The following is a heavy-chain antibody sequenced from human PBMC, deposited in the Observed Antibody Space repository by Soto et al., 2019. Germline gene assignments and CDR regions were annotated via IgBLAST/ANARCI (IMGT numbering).Heavy chain of an antibody. CDR3: ARDGAVAGKRYFYGMDV. CDR2: ISNSGSVI. J-gene: IGHJ6*02. Sequence: EVQLVESGGGLIQAGESLRLSCAASGFTFSSYAMNWVRQAPGKGLEWVSFISNSGSVIKYADSVKGRFTISRDYAKNSLFLQMNSLSAEDTAVYYCARDGAVAGKRYFYGMDVWGQGTTVTVSS. D-gene: IGHD6-19*01. CDR1: GFTFSSYA. V-gene: IGHV3-48*01.